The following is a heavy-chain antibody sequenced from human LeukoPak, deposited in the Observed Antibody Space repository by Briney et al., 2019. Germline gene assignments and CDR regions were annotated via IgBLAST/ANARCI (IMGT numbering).Heavy chain of an antibody. J-gene: IGHJ4*02. V-gene: IGHV4-34*01. D-gene: IGHD3-10*01. Sequence: SETLSLTCAVYGGSFSGYYWSWIRQPPGKGLEWIGEINHSGSTNYNPSLKSRVTISVDTSKNQFSLKLTSVTAADTAVYYCARDRELGYWGQGTLVTVSS. CDR1: GGSFSGYY. CDR3: ARDRELGY. CDR2: INHSGST.